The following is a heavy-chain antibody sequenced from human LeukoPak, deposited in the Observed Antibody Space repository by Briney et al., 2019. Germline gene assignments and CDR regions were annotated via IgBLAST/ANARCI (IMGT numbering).Heavy chain of an antibody. Sequence: ASVKVSCKASGYTFTSYGISWVRQAPGQGLEWRGWISAYNGNTNYAQKLQGRVTMTTDTSTSTAYMELRSLRSDDTPVYYCASVYCSSTSCPRGDYYYGMDVWGQGTTVSVSS. CDR1: GYTFTSYG. J-gene: IGHJ6*02. CDR2: ISAYNGNT. D-gene: IGHD2-2*01. V-gene: IGHV1-18*01. CDR3: ASVYCSSTSCPRGDYYYGMDV.